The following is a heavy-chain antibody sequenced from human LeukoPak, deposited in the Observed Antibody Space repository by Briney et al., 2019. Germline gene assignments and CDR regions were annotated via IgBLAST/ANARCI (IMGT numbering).Heavy chain of an antibody. D-gene: IGHD4-17*01. CDR3: ARLSRGDYPDY. V-gene: IGHV4-4*07. CDR2: IYISGST. J-gene: IGHJ4*02. CDR1: GGSISSYY. Sequence: SETLSLTCTVSGGSISSYYWSWIRQPAGKRLEWIGRIYISGSTNYNPSLKSRVPMSVDTSKNQFSLKLSSVTAADTAVYYCARLSRGDYPDYWGQGTLVTVSS.